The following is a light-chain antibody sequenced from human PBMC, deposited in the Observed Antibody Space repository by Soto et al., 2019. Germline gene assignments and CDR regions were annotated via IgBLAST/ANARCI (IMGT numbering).Light chain of an antibody. Sequence: QSALPQPPSASGSPGQSVAISCTGTSSDVGGYNYVSWYQQHPGKASKLMIYEVNKRPSGVPDRFSGSKSGNTASLTVSGLQAEDEADYYCSSYAGSSNVFGTGTKVTVL. CDR2: EVN. CDR3: SSYAGSSNV. V-gene: IGLV2-8*01. CDR1: SSDVGGYNY. J-gene: IGLJ1*01.